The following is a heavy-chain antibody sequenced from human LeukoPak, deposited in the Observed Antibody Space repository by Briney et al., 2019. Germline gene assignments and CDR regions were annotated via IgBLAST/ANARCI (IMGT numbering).Heavy chain of an antibody. D-gene: IGHD2-2*01. CDR2: ISSSSSTI. CDR1: GFTFSSYS. J-gene: IGHJ6*03. V-gene: IGHV3-48*01. CDR3: ARDFGDLVVVPAAIEGYYYYYYMDV. Sequence: GGSLRLSCAASGFTFSSYSMNWVRQAPGKGLEWVSYISSSSSTIYYADSVKGRFTISRDNAKNSLYLQMNSLRAEDTAVYYCARDFGDLVVVPAAIEGYYYYYYMDVWGKGTTVTVSS.